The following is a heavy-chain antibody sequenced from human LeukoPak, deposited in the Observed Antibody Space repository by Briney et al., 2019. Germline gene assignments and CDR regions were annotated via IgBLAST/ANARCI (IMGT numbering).Heavy chain of an antibody. CDR2: IYYSGST. CDR1: GGSISSYC. V-gene: IGHV4-59*01. CDR3: ARVPAYYYGMDV. J-gene: IGHJ6*02. Sequence: SETLSLTCTVSGGSISSYCWSWIRQPPGKGLEWIGYIYYSGSTNYNPSLKSRVTISVDTSKNQFSLKLSSVTAADTAVYYCARVPAYYYGMDVWGQGTTVTVSS.